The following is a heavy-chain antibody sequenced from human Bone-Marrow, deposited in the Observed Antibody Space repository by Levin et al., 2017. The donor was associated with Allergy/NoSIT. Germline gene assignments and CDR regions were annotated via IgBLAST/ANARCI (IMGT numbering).Heavy chain of an antibody. CDR1: GFTVYNNY. CDR3: RARHY. CDR2: IYSGGGT. D-gene: IGHD5-12*01. V-gene: IGHV3-53*01. Sequence: GESLNISCAASGFTVYNNYMSWVRQAPGKGLEWVSFIYSGGGTYYADSVRGRFTISRDRSENTLFLQMNSLTADDTAIYYCRARHYWGRGTLVTVSS. J-gene: IGHJ4*02.